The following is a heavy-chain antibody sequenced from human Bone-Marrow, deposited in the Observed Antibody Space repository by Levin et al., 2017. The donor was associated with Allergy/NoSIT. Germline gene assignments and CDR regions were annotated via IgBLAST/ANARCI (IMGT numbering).Heavy chain of an antibody. CDR2: IVFVFGTT. V-gene: IGHV1-69*06. CDR1: GGSINTSG. J-gene: IGHJ2*01. CDR3: ARESYTDWARTGYFDL. D-gene: IGHD2-2*02. Sequence: KISCKASGGSINTSGISWVRQAPGQGLEWMGGIVFVFGTTNYAQSFQGRVTITADKSTSTVYMELNSLRSEDTAMYYCARESYTDWARTGYFDLWGRGSLVTVSS.